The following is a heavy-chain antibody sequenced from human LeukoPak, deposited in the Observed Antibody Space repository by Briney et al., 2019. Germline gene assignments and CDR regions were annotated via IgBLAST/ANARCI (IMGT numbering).Heavy chain of an antibody. CDR1: GFTFSTYW. D-gene: IGHD2-15*01. CDR3: ARDTGCAGGTCFSFYDY. V-gene: IGHV3-7*01. CDR2: IKEDGSQK. Sequence: GVSLRLSCAVSGFTFSTYWMTWVRQAPGKGLEWVANIKEDGSQKYYVDSVKGRFTISRDNAKNSLYLQMDSLRAEDTAVYYCARDTGCAGGTCFSFYDYWGQGTLVTVSS. J-gene: IGHJ4*02.